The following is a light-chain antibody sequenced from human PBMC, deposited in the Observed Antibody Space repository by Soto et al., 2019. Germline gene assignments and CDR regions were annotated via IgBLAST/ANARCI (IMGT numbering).Light chain of an antibody. V-gene: IGKV3-20*01. J-gene: IGKJ3*01. Sequence: EIVLTQSPGILSLSPGERATLACRASQSISSDHLAWYQQRPGQSPRLLIYGASSRTTGVPDRFSGSGSGTDFTLTISRLEPEHFAVYYCQHYRSAPFTFSPGTKVDIK. CDR2: GAS. CDR1: QSISSDH. CDR3: QHYRSAPFT.